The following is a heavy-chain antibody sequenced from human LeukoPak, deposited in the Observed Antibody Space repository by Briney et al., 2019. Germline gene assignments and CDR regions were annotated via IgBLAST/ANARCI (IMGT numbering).Heavy chain of an antibody. V-gene: IGHV1-2*02. CDR2: INPNSGGT. CDR1: GYTFTGYY. D-gene: IGHD6-6*01. Sequence: GASVKASCKASGYTFTGYYMHWVRQAPGQGLEWMGWINPNSGGTNYAQKFQGRVTMTRDTSISTAYMELSRLRSDDTAVYYCAREVGSSSALDYWGQGTLVTVSS. CDR3: AREVGSSSALDY. J-gene: IGHJ4*02.